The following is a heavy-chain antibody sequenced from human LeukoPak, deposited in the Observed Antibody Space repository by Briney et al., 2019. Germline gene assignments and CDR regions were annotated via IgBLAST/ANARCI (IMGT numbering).Heavy chain of an antibody. CDR1: EFTFRSYW. CDR3: ANLLLWFGVSPPSDAFDI. Sequence: GGSLRLSCAASEFTFRSYWMHWVRQAPGKGLEWVAVISYDGSNKYYADSVKGRFTISRDNSKNTLYLQMNSLRAEDTAVYYCANLLLWFGVSPPSDAFDIWGQGTMVTVSS. J-gene: IGHJ3*02. V-gene: IGHV3-30*18. CDR2: ISYDGSNK. D-gene: IGHD3-10*01.